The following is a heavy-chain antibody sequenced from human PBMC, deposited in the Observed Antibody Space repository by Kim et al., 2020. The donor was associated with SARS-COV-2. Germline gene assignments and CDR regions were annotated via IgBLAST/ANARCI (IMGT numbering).Heavy chain of an antibody. D-gene: IGHD2-21*02. V-gene: IGHV3-53*01. CDR2: IHTGGET. J-gene: IGHJ2*01. CDR3: ARRGDLHWYFDL. Sequence: GGSLRLSCAASGFSVGVKYMTWVRQSPEKGLEWVSLIHTGGETEYKDSVKGRFTISRDNSKNTVYLEMESLRAEDTAVYFCARRGDLHWYFDLWGRGTLVTVSS. CDR1: GFSVGVKY.